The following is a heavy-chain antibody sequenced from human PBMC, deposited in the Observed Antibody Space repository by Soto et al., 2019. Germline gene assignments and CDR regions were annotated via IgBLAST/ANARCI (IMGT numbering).Heavy chain of an antibody. CDR3: ARAQEDTYGYFDS. CDR2: ISSSGSTI. J-gene: IGHJ4*02. V-gene: IGHV3-48*03. Sequence: PGGSLRLSCAASGFTFSTYEMNWVRQAPGKGLEWVSYISSSGSTIYYADSVKGRFTISRDNAKNSLYLQMNSLRAEDTAVYYCARAQEDTYGYFDSWGQGTLVTVSS. D-gene: IGHD5-18*01. CDR1: GFTFSTYE.